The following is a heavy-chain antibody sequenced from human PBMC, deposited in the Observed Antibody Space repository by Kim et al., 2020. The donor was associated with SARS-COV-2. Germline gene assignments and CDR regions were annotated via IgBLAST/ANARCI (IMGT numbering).Heavy chain of an antibody. CDR2: INAGNGNT. CDR3: ARAAETLWFGEFLEWFDP. Sequence: ASVKVSCKASGYTFTSYAMHWVRQAPGQRLEWMGWINAGNGNTKYSQKSQGRVTITRDTSASTAYMELSSLRSEDTAVYYCARAAETLWFGEFLEWFDPWGQGTLGTVSS. V-gene: IGHV1-3*01. CDR1: GYTFTSYA. D-gene: IGHD3-10*01. J-gene: IGHJ5*02.